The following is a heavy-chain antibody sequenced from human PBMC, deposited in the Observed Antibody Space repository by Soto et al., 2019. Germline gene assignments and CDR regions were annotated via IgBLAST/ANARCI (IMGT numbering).Heavy chain of an antibody. D-gene: IGHD1-26*01. CDR1: RFTFSSYA. J-gene: IGHJ3*02. CDR2: ISGSGGST. Sequence: GGSLRLSCAASRFTFSSYAMSWVRQAPGKGLEWVSAISGSGGSTYYADSVKGRFTISRDNSKNTLYLQMNSLRAEDTAVYYCAKDREGADAFDIWGQGTMVTVSS. V-gene: IGHV3-23*01. CDR3: AKDREGADAFDI.